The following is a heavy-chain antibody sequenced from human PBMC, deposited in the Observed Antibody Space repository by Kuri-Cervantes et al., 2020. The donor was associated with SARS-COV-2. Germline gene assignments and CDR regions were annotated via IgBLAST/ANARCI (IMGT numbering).Heavy chain of an antibody. Sequence: GESLKISCAASGFTYSSYSMNWVRQASGKGLEWVGRIRSKANSYATAYAASVKGRFTISRDDSKNTAYLQMNSLKTEDTAVYYCTSRTMDVWGQGTTVTVSS. J-gene: IGHJ6*02. V-gene: IGHV3-73*01. CDR2: IRSKANSYAT. CDR3: TSRTMDV. CDR1: GFTYSSYS.